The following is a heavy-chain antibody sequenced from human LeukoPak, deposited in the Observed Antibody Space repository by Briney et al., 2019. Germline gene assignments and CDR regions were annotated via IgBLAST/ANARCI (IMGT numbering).Heavy chain of an antibody. J-gene: IGHJ4*02. CDR3: ARTPRGAAAPGDRGY. Sequence: GGSLRLSCAASGFSFSTQRMHWVRQAPGKGLVWVSYINIDERITGYADSVKGRFTISRDNAKNTLYLQMHSLRAEDTAVYYCARTPRGAAAPGDRGYWGQGTLVTVSS. CDR2: INIDERIT. D-gene: IGHD6-13*01. CDR1: GFSFSTQR. V-gene: IGHV3-74*01.